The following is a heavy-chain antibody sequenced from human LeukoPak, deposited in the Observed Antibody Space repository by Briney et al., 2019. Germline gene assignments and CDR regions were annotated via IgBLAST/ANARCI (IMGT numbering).Heavy chain of an antibody. CDR3: ARASGYNYESSYYFDY. CDR2: IYYSGST. CDR1: GGSISSGGYY. D-gene: IGHD5-24*01. V-gene: IGHV4-31*03. J-gene: IGHJ4*02. Sequence: PSETLSLTCTVSGGSISSGGYYWSWIRQHPGKGLEWIGYIYYSGSTYYNPSLKSRVTISVDTSKNQLSLKLSSVTAADTAVYYCARASGYNYESSYYFDYWGQGTLVTVSS.